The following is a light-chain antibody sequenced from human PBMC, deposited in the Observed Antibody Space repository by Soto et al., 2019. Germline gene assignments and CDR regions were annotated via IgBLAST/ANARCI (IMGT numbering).Light chain of an antibody. CDR1: SSNIGSNT. CDR2: KTN. J-gene: IGLJ2*01. V-gene: IGLV1-44*01. CDR3: ATWDDSLNGLL. Sequence: QSVLTQPPSTSGTPGQWVAISCSGSSSNIGSNTVNWYQQVPGMAPKLLIFKTNQRPSGVPDRFSGSKSDTSASLAISGLQSDDEADYYCATWDDSLNGLLFGGGTKVTGL.